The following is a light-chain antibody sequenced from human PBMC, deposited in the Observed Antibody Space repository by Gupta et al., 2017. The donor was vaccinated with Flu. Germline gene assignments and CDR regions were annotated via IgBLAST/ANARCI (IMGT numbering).Light chain of an antibody. CDR1: GGGYD. V-gene: IGLV1-40*01. CDR3: QSYVSGLRGFYV. J-gene: IGLJ1*01. Sequence: GGGYDVQWYQQFPGTAPKLLIYGSSNRPSGVPERFSGFKSGTSASLAITRLQAEDEDDYYCQSYVSGLRGFYVFGTGTKVTVL. CDR2: GSS.